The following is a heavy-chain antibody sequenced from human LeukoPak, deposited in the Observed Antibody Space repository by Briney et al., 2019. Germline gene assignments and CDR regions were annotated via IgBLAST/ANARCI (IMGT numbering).Heavy chain of an antibody. Sequence: GGSLRLSCAASGFTFSSYAMSWVRQAPGKGLEWVSAISGSGGSTYYADSVKGRFTISRDNSKNTLYLQMNSLRAEDTAVYYCAKDLLAGSTRVSWDYGGQGTLVTVPS. CDR1: GFTFSSYA. V-gene: IGHV3-23*01. J-gene: IGHJ4*02. CDR3: AKDLLAGSTRVSWDY. D-gene: IGHD2-2*01. CDR2: ISGSGGST.